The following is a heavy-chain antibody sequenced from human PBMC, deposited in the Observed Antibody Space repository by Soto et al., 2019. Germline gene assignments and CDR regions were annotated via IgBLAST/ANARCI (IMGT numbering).Heavy chain of an antibody. D-gene: IGHD3-10*01. V-gene: IGHV3-33*01. J-gene: IGHJ6*02. CDR2: IWYDGSNK. Sequence: LRLSCAASGFTFSSYGMHWVRQAPGKGLEWVAVIWYDGSNKYYADSVKGRFTISRDNSKNTLYLQMNSLRAEDTAVYYCARDALLLWFGEYYGMDVWGQGTTVTVYS. CDR3: ARDALLLWFGEYYGMDV. CDR1: GFTFSSYG.